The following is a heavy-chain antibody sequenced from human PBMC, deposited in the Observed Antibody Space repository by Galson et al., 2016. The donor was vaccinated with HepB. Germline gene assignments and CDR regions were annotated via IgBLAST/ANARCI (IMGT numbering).Heavy chain of an antibody. D-gene: IGHD2-2*01. CDR1: GGSISSSSYY. J-gene: IGHJ6*02. Sequence: SETLSLTCTVSGGSISSSSYYWGWIHQPPGKGLEWIGNFYNSGSTSYNPSLQSRVTISVDTSKNRISLKLSSVTAADTAVYHCARLYCSSTSCCGYCGMDVWGQGTTVTVSS. CDR3: ARLYCSSTSCCGYCGMDV. CDR2: FYNSGST. V-gene: IGHV4-39*01.